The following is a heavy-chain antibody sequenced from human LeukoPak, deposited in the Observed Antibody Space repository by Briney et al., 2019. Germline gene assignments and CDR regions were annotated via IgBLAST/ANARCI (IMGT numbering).Heavy chain of an antibody. CDR1: GSTLSDYW. Sequence: QSGGSLRLSCAASGSTLSDYWMSWVRQAPGKGLECVANIKQDGSEIYYVDSVKGRFTISRDNAENSLYLQMNSLRAEDTAVYYCARDSNAWGFWGQGTLVTVSS. D-gene: IGHD3-16*01. CDR2: IKQDGSEI. V-gene: IGHV3-7*01. J-gene: IGHJ4*02. CDR3: ARDSNAWGF.